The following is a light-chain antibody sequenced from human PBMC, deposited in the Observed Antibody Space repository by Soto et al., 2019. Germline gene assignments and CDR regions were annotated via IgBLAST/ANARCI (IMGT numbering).Light chain of an antibody. CDR1: QSFSTW. V-gene: IGKV1-5*03. CDR3: QQYNSNPLT. J-gene: IGKJ4*01. Sequence: DIQMTQSPSTLSASVGDIVTITCRASQSFSTWLAWYQQKPGKDPNLLIYKTSILESGVPSRFSGSGSGTEFTLTISSLQPDDFATYYCQQYNSNPLTFGGGTKVEIK. CDR2: KTS.